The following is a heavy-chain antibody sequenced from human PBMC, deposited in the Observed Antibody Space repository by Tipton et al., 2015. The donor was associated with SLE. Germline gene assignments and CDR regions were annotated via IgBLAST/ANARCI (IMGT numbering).Heavy chain of an antibody. V-gene: IGHV4-59*01. Sequence: TLSLTCTVSGGSISSYYWSWIRQPPGKGLEWIGYIYYSGSTNYNPSLKSRVTISVDTSKNQFSLKLSSVTAADTAVYYCARGCVTMVVTSFDYWGQGTLVTVSS. CDR1: GGSISSYY. CDR3: ARGCVTMVVTSFDY. D-gene: IGHD4-23*01. CDR2: IYYSGST. J-gene: IGHJ4*02.